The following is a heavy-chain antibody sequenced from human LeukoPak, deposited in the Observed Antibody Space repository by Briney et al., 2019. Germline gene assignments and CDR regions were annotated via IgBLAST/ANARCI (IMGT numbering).Heavy chain of an antibody. J-gene: IGHJ4*02. Sequence: GESLKISCKDSGYSFTSYWIGWVRQMPGKGLEWMAMMYPGDSDTRYSPSFQGQVTISADKSISTAYLQWSSLKASDTAMYYCATSILYYYGSGSYDYWGQGTLVTVSS. D-gene: IGHD3-10*01. V-gene: IGHV5-51*01. CDR3: ATSILYYYGSGSYDY. CDR1: GYSFTSYW. CDR2: MYPGDSDT.